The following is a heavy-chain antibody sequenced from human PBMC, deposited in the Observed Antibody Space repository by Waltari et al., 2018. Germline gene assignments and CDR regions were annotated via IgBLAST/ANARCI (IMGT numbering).Heavy chain of an antibody. Sequence: EVQLVESGGGLVKPGGSLRLSCAASGFTFSSYSMNWVRQAPGKGLEWVANIMTDGREEYYVDSVRGRFTISRDNAKNSLYLQMNSLRPEDTAVYYCVRDQWFAFDIWGQGTMVTVS. CDR2: IMTDGREE. CDR3: VRDQWFAFDI. D-gene: IGHD3-22*01. CDR1: GFTFSSYS. J-gene: IGHJ3*02. V-gene: IGHV3-7*01.